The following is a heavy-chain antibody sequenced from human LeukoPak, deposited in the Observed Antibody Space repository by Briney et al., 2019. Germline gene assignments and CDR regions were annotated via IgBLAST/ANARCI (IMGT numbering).Heavy chain of an antibody. CDR1: GGSLSGYY. V-gene: IGHV4-34*01. J-gene: IGHJ4*02. D-gene: IGHD5-18*01. CDR2: INHSGST. CDR3: ARGGGSSYGWRQPRDY. Sequence: PSETLSLTCAVYGGSLSGYYWSWIRQPPGKGLEWIGEINHSGSTNYNPSLKSRVTISVDTSKNQFSLKLSSVTAADTAVYYCARGGGSSYGWRQPRDYWGQGTLVTVSS.